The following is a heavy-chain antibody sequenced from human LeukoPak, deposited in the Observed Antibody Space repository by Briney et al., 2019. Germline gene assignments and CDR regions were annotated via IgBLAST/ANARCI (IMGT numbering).Heavy chain of an antibody. CDR2: IYPNRVGT. CDR1: LYTLTRYY. J-gene: IGHJ4*02. V-gene: IGHV1-2*02. Sequence: ASVKVSCTASLYTLTRYYMHCVRQAPGEGLDWMGWIYPNRVGTNYAQKFQGRVTMTRDTSIRTAYMERGRLRSDDTAVYYCARDRTISLGTSKEIKYITIFDYWGQGTLVTVSS. D-gene: IGHD3-3*01. CDR3: ARDRTISLGTSKEIKYITIFDY.